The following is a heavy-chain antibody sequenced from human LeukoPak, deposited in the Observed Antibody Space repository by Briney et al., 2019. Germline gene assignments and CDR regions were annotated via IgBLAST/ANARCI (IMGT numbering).Heavy chain of an antibody. CDR2: ISGSGGST. CDR3: AKGSGYDSYYFDY. Sequence: GGSLRPSCAASGFTFSSYAMSWVRQAPGKGLEWVSAISGSGGSTYYADSVKGRFTISRDNSKNTLYLQMNSLRAEDTAVYYCAKGSGYDSYYFDYWGQGTLVTVSS. CDR1: GFTFSSYA. D-gene: IGHD5-12*01. J-gene: IGHJ4*02. V-gene: IGHV3-23*01.